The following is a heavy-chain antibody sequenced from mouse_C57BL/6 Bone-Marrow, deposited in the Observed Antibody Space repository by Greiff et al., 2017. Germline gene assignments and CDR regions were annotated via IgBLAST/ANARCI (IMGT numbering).Heavy chain of an antibody. Sequence: QVQLKQPGAELVKPGASVKLSCKASGYTFTSYWMQWVKQRPGQGLEWIGEIDPSDSSTNYNQKFKGKATLTVDTSSSTAYMQLSSLTSEDSAVYYCARDLGPIYYYGYYYAMDYWGQGTSVTVSS. CDR2: IDPSDSST. J-gene: IGHJ4*01. CDR1: GYTFTSYW. V-gene: IGHV1-50*01. CDR3: ARDLGPIYYYGYYYAMDY. D-gene: IGHD1-1*01.